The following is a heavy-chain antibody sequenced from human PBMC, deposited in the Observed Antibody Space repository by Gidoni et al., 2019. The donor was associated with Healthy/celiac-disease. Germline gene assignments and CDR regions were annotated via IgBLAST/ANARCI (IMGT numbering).Heavy chain of an antibody. CDR2: ISGSGGST. Sequence: EVQLLESGGGLVQPGGSLRLSCAASGFTFSGYAMSWVRQAPGEGLEWVSAISGSGGSTYYADAVTGRFTISRDNSKNTLYLQMNSLRAEYTAVYYCAKDFTAYRGYWGQGTLVTVSS. CDR1: GFTFSGYA. J-gene: IGHJ4*02. V-gene: IGHV3-23*01. D-gene: IGHD2-2*01. CDR3: AKDFTAYRGY.